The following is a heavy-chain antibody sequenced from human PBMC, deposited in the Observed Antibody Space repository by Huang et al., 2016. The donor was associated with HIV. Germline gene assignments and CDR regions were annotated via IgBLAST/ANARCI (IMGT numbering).Heavy chain of an antibody. V-gene: IGHV1-2*02. Sequence: QVQLVQSGAEVGEPGASVNVSCKASGYTFTGYYIHWVRQAPGQGLEWMGWINPNSGGTNYAQKFQGRVTMTRDTSINTAYMELSRLRSDDTAVYYCAKAGRVIVGAREFFQHWGQGTLVIVSS. D-gene: IGHD3-10*01. CDR1: GYTFTGYY. CDR2: INPNSGGT. CDR3: AKAGRVIVGAREFFQH. J-gene: IGHJ1*01.